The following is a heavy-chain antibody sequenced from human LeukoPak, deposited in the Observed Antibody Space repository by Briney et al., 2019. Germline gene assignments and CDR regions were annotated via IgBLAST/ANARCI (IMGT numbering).Heavy chain of an antibody. CDR2: AGWAGGTT. CDR1: GFNFRRYA. Sequence: GGSLRLSCATSGFNFRRYAIHWVRHAPGKGLEWVSLAGWAGGTTYYSDSVRGRFTISRDSGRNSVYLQMNSLKTDDTAFYFCAKELDTMFFDYWGQGALVTVSS. J-gene: IGHJ4*02. D-gene: IGHD3-10*02. CDR3: AKELDTMFFDY. V-gene: IGHV3-43*01.